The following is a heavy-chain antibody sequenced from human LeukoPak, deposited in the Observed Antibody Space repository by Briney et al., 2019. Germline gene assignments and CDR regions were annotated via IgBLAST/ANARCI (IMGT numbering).Heavy chain of an antibody. V-gene: IGHV4-31*03. Sequence: SETLSLTCTVSGGSISSGGYYWSWIRQHPGKGLEWIGYIYYSGSTYYNPSLKSRVTISVDTSKNQFSLKLSSVTAADTAVYYCARLWGQDSSSWYWSVRQPYYYYGIDVWGQGTTVTVSS. CDR2: IYYSGST. CDR1: GGSISSGGYY. D-gene: IGHD6-13*01. J-gene: IGHJ6*02. CDR3: ARLWGQDSSSWYWSVRQPYYYYGIDV.